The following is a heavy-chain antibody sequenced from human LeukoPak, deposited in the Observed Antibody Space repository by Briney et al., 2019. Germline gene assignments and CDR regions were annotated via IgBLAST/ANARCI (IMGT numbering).Heavy chain of an antibody. D-gene: IGHD5-12*01. Sequence: GESLKISCKGSGYSFTSYWINWVRQMPGKGLEWMGRIDPSDSYTNYSPSFQGHVAISVDKSISTAYLQWSSLKASDTAIYYCARRDRYSWYSFDYWGQGTLVTVSS. CDR1: GYSFTSYW. J-gene: IGHJ4*02. V-gene: IGHV5-10-1*01. CDR3: ARRDRYSWYSFDY. CDR2: IDPSDSYT.